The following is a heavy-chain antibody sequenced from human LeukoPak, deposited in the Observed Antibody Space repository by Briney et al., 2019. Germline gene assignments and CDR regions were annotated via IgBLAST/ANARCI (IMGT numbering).Heavy chain of an antibody. J-gene: IGHJ4*02. CDR3: ARHWADGQIQY. CDR2: IDPTDSYT. CDR1: GYNFTRYW. V-gene: IGHV5-10-1*01. Sequence: ESLRIFCKTSGYNFTRYWIRWVRQMPGKGLEWMGRIDPTDSYTSYSPSLQGHVTISVDKSIDTAYLQWSSLKASDSAMYYCARHWADGQIQYWGQGTLVTVSS. D-gene: IGHD5-24*01.